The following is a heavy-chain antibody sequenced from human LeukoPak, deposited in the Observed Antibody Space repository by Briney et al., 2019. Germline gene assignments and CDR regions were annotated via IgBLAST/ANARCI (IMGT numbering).Heavy chain of an antibody. CDR1: GGSFSGYY. CDR2: INHSGST. V-gene: IGHV4-34*01. D-gene: IGHD4-23*01. J-gene: IGHJ3*02. Sequence: PSETLSLTCAVYGGSFSGYYWSWIRQPPGKGLEWIGEINHSGSTNYNPSLKSRVTISVDTSKNQFSLKLSSVTAADTAVYYCASDYGGNVAAAFDIWGQGTMVTVSS. CDR3: ASDYGGNVAAAFDI.